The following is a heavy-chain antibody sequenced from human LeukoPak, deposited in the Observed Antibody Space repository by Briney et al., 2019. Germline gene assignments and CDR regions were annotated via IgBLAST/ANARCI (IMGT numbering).Heavy chain of an antibody. D-gene: IGHD3-3*01. CDR1: GGSFSGYY. V-gene: IGHV4-34*01. CDR2: INRSGST. J-gene: IGHJ4*02. Sequence: SETLSLTCAVYGGSFSGYYWSWIRQPPGKGLEWIGEINRSGSTNYNPSLKSRVTISVDTSKNQFSLKLSSVTAADTAVYYCARGRWGTTIFHFDYWGQGTLVTVSS. CDR3: ARGRWGTTIFHFDY.